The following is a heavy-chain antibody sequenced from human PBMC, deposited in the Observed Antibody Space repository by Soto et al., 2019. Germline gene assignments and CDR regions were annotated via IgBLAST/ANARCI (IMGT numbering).Heavy chain of an antibody. Sequence: PGVSLRLSCVASGFTFSSYGMHWVRQAPGKGLEWVSVIWYDGSNKYYADSVKGRFTISRDNSKNTLYLQMNSLRAEDTAVYYCSKDMKRDYVWAVYYYYYGMDVWGQGTTVTVSS. J-gene: IGHJ6*02. CDR3: SKDMKRDYVWAVYYYYYGMDV. CDR1: GFTFSSYG. D-gene: IGHD3-10*02. V-gene: IGHV3-30*02. CDR2: IWYDGSNK.